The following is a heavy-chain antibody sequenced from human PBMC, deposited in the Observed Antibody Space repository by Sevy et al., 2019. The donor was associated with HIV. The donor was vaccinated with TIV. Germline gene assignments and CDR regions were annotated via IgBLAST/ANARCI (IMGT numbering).Heavy chain of an antibody. CDR1: GFPFSNYA. Sequence: GGSLRLSCAASGFPFSNYAMSWIRQAPGKGLEWVSTLIGGGSRTYYADSVTGRYTIPRDNSKNTLYLIMTSLRADDTAIYYCAKRRVQSGLSGGGANYGWDVCGHGTTVTVSS. CDR2: LIGGGSRT. CDR3: AKRRVQSGLSGGGANYGWDV. J-gene: IGHJ6*02. V-gene: IGHV3-23*01. D-gene: IGHD2-15*01.